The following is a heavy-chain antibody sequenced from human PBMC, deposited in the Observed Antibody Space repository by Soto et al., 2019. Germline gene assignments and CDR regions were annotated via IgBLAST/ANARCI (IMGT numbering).Heavy chain of an antibody. CDR1: GFTFSSYA. CDR3: ARDSPLGFLEWLLDY. Sequence: QVQLVESGGGVVQPGRSLRLSCAASGFTFSSYAMHWVRQAPGKGLEWVAVISYDGSNKYYADSVKGRFTISRDNSKNTLYLQMNSLRAEDTAVYYCARDSPLGFLEWLLDYWGQGTLVTVSS. D-gene: IGHD3-3*02. CDR2: ISYDGSNK. V-gene: IGHV3-30-3*01. J-gene: IGHJ4*02.